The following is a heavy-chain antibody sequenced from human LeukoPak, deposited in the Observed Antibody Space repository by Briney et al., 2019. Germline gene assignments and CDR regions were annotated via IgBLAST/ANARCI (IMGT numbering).Heavy chain of an antibody. D-gene: IGHD5-18*01. J-gene: IGHJ4*02. CDR2: ISWNSGSI. V-gene: IGHV3-9*01. Sequence: GGSLRLSCAASGFTFDDYAMHWVRQAPGKGLEWVSGISWNSGSIGYADSVKGRFTISRDNSKTTLYLQMNSLRAEDTAIYYCARGGWQLWDLDYWGQGTLVTVSS. CDR3: ARGGWQLWDLDY. CDR1: GFTFDDYA.